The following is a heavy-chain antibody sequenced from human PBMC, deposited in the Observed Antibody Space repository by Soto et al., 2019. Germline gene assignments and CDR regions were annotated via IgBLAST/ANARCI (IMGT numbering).Heavy chain of an antibody. D-gene: IGHD4-17*01. CDR2: ISYDGSNK. J-gene: IGHJ4*02. V-gene: IGHV3-30*18. CDR3: AKDQGPFYGDATRPADLDY. Sequence: GGSLRLSCAASGFTFSSYGMHWVRQAPGKGLEWVAVISYDGSNKYYADSVKGRLTISRDNSKNTLYLQMNSLRAEDTAVYYCAKDQGPFYGDATRPADLDYWGQGTLVTVSS. CDR1: GFTFSSYG.